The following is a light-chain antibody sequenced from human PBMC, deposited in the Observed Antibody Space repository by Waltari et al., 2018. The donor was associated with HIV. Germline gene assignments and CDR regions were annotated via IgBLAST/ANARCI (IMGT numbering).Light chain of an antibody. CDR3: SSYTSSNTLYV. V-gene: IGLV2-14*03. J-gene: IGLJ1*01. CDR1: SSYVGGFNY. Sequence: QSALTQPAYVSGSPGQSLTNPGTGTSSYVGGFNYVSWYQQHPGKAPKLMIYDVKNRPSGISNRFSGSKSGNTASLTISGLQAEDEADYYCSSYTSSNTLYVFGTGTKVTVL. CDR2: DVK.